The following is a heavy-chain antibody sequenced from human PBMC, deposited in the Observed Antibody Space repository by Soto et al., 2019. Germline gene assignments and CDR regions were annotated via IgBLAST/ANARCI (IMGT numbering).Heavy chain of an antibody. J-gene: IGHJ6*02. CDR2: IYYSRST. Sequence: SETLSLTCTVSGGSISSYYWSWIRQPPGKGLEWIGYIYYSRSTNYNPSLKSRVTISVDTSKNQFSLKLSSVTAADTAVYYCARAPMVRGVIDYYYYGMDVWGQGTTVTVSS. D-gene: IGHD3-10*01. CDR3: ARAPMVRGVIDYYYYGMDV. V-gene: IGHV4-59*01. CDR1: GGSISSYY.